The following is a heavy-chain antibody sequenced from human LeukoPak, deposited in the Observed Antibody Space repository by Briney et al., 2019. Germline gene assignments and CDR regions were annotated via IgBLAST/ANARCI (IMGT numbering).Heavy chain of an antibody. CDR3: AKSGGYGLIDY. V-gene: IGHV4-39*01. Sequence: SETLSFTCTVSSASVSGSPYYWGWIRQAPGKGLEWIGSIYSSGSTYYNASLQSRVTISIETSKNQISLRLNSVTAADTAIYYCAKSGGYGLIDYWGQGTLVTVSS. CDR1: SASVSGSPYY. CDR2: IYSSGST. D-gene: IGHD1-26*01. J-gene: IGHJ4*02.